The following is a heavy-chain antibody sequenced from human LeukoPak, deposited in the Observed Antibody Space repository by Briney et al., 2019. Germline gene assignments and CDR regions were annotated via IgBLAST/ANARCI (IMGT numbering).Heavy chain of an antibody. J-gene: IGHJ4*02. CDR2: ISGSGGST. V-gene: IGHV3-23*01. CDR3: AKDGGPMVRGVIPLDY. Sequence: GGSLRLSCAASGFTFSSYAMSWVRQAPGKGLEWVSAISGSGGSTYYADSVKGRFTISRDNSKDTLYLQMNSLRAEDTAVYYCAKDGGPMVRGVIPLDYWGQGTLVTVSS. D-gene: IGHD3-10*01. CDR1: GFTFSSYA.